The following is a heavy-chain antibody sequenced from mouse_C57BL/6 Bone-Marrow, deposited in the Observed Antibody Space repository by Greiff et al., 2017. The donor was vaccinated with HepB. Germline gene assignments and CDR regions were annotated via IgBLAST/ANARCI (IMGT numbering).Heavy chain of an antibody. Sequence: EVKLVESGGGLVQSGRSLRLSCATSGFTFSDFYMEWVRQAPGKGLEWIAASRNKANDYTTEYSASVKGRFIVSRDTSQSILYLQMNALRAEDTAIYYCARENYYGRDWYFDVWGTGTTVTVSS. V-gene: IGHV7-1*01. CDR3: ARENYYGRDWYFDV. J-gene: IGHJ1*03. CDR1: GFTFSDFY. D-gene: IGHD1-1*01. CDR2: SRNKANDYTT.